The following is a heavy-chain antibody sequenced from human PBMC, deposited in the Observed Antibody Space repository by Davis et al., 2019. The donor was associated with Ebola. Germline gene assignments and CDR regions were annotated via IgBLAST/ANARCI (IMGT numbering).Heavy chain of an antibody. J-gene: IGHJ5*02. D-gene: IGHD3-10*01. CDR1: GGSFSGYY. CDR3: ARGEGYRGWFDP. V-gene: IGHV4-34*01. Sequence: SETLSLTCAVYGGSFSGYYWSWIRQPPGKGLEWIGEINHSGSTNYNPSLKSRVTISVDTSKNQFSLKLSSVTAADTAVYYCARGEGYRGWFDPWGQGTLVTVSS. CDR2: INHSGST.